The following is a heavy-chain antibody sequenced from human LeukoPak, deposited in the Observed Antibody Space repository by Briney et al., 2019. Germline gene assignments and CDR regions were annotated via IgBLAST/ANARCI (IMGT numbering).Heavy chain of an antibody. CDR1: GGSISSSSYY. CDR3: PRDSGYYYLFDY. V-gene: IGHV4-39*02. D-gene: IGHD3-22*01. CDR2: IYYNGST. J-gene: IGHJ4*02. Sequence: PSETLSLTCTVSGGSISSSSYYWGWIRQPPGKGLEWIGSIYYNGSTYYNPSLKSRVTISVDTSKNQFSLKLSSVTAADTAVYYCPRDSGYYYLFDYWGQGTLVTVSS.